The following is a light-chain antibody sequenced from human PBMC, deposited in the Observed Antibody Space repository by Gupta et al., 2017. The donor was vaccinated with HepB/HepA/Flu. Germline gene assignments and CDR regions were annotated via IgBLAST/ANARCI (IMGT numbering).Light chain of an antibody. Sequence: QSALTQPRSVSGSPGPSVTISCTGTSSDVGGYNYVSWYQQHPGKAPKLMIYDVSKRPSGVPDRFSGSKSGNTASLTISGLQAEDEADYYCCSYAGSYTLRVVFGGGTKLTV. CDR3: CSYAGSYTLRVV. V-gene: IGLV2-11*01. CDR2: DVS. CDR1: SSDVGGYNY. J-gene: IGLJ2*01.